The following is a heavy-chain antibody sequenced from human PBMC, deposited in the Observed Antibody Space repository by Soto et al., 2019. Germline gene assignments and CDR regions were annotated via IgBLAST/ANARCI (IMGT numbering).Heavy chain of an antibody. CDR3: ARGDDYGGNSGFWFDP. Sequence: QVQLQESGPGLVKPSQTLSLTCTVSGGSISSGDHYWSWIHQPPGKGLEWIGYIYYSGSTYYNPSLKSRVTISVDTSKNQFSLKLSSVTAADTAVYYCARGDDYGGNSGFWFDPWGQGTLVTVSS. V-gene: IGHV4-30-4*01. D-gene: IGHD4-17*01. J-gene: IGHJ5*02. CDR2: IYYSGST. CDR1: GGSISSGDHY.